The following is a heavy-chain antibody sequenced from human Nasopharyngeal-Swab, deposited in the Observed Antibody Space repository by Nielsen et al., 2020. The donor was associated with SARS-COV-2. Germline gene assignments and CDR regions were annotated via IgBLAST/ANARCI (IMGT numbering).Heavy chain of an antibody. J-gene: IGHJ6*02. D-gene: IGHD1-1*01. Sequence: IRQPPGKGLEWVAGINSGGSTDYADSVKGRFTISRDNSKNTLYLQMNSLRAEDTAVYYCTTGTTGNPTYYYYYGMDVWGQGTTVTVSS. CDR3: TTGTTGNPTYYYYYGMDV. V-gene: IGHV3-53*01. CDR2: INSGGST.